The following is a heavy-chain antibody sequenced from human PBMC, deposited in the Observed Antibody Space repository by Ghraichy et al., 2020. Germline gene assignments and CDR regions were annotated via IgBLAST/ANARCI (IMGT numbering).Heavy chain of an antibody. V-gene: IGHV3-30-3*01. Sequence: GESLNISCAASGFTFSSYAMHWVRQAPGKGLEWVAVISYDGSNKYYADSVKGRFTISRDNSKNTLYLQMNSLRAEDTAVYYCARSASIAVALPTYYYYYGMDVWGQGTTVTVSS. CDR3: ARSASIAVALPTYYYYYGMDV. CDR1: GFTFSSYA. J-gene: IGHJ6*02. D-gene: IGHD6-19*01. CDR2: ISYDGSNK.